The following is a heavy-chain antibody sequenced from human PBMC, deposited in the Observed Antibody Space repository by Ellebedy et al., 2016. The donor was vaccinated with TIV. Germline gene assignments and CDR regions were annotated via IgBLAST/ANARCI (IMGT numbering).Heavy chain of an antibody. CDR3: ARDPRGGGDYGDNWFNP. CDR2: IYRDGPT. V-gene: IGHV3-66*01. D-gene: IGHD3-16*01. J-gene: IGHJ5*02. CDR1: GFNVSTFF. Sequence: GGSLRLSCTASGFNVSTFFMSWVRQAPGKGLEWVSIIYRDGPTNYTESVRGRFTISTDNSKNTLFLQMNSLRAEDTAVYYCARDPRGGGDYGDNWFNPWGQGTLVTVSS.